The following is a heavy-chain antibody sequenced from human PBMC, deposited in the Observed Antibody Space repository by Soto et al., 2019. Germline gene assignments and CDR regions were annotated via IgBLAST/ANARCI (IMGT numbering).Heavy chain of an antibody. CDR1: GYTFTSYG. CDR3: ARDRERAVAGTDY. CDR2: ISAYNGNT. Sequence: ASVTVSCKASGYTFTSYGVSWVRQAPGQGLEWMGWISAYNGNTNYAQKLQGRVTMTTDTSTSTAYMELRNLRSDDTAVYYCARDRERAVAGTDYWGQGTLVTVSS. V-gene: IGHV1-18*01. D-gene: IGHD6-19*01. J-gene: IGHJ4*02.